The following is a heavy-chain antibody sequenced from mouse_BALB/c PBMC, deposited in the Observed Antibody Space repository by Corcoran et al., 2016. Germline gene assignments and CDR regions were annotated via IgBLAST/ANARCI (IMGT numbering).Heavy chain of an antibody. V-gene: IGHV9-3-1*01. Sequence: QIQLVQPEPELLNPGETVKISCKASGYTFTNYGMNWVKQAPGKGFKWMGWINTYTGEPTYADDFKGRFAFSLETSASTAYLQINNLKNEDTATYFCARFYYDYRDFDYWGQGTTLTVSS. D-gene: IGHD2-4*01. CDR2: INTYTGEP. CDR3: ARFYYDYRDFDY. CDR1: GYTFTNYG. J-gene: IGHJ2*01.